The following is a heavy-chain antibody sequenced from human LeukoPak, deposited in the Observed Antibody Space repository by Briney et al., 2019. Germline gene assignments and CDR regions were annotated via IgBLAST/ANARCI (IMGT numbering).Heavy chain of an antibody. CDR2: LSASGSIT. J-gene: IGHJ4*02. V-gene: IGHV3-23*01. CDR3: AYLGLSSDWNDVPGPQIDH. CDR1: GFTFRDLA. D-gene: IGHD1-1*01. Sequence: GGSLRLSCTASGFTFRDLAMNWVRQAPGKGLEWVSTLSASGSITYYADSVKGRFTISRDDSKNMLYLQMSSLRVDDTAVYYCAYLGLSSDWNDVPGPQIDHWGQGMLVSVSS.